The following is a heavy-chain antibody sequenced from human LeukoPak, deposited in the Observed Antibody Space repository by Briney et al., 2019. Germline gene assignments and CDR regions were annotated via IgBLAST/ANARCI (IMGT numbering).Heavy chain of an antibody. V-gene: IGHV3-30-3*01. J-gene: IGHJ4*02. CDR1: GFTFSSYA. CDR3: ARGAGVLRGLDY. Sequence: GRSLRLSCAASGFTFSSYAMHWVRQAPGKGLERVAVISYDGSNKYYADSVKGRFTISRDNSKNTLYLQMNSLRAEDTAVYYCARGAGVLRGLDYWGQGTLVTVSS. D-gene: IGHD3-3*01. CDR2: ISYDGSNK.